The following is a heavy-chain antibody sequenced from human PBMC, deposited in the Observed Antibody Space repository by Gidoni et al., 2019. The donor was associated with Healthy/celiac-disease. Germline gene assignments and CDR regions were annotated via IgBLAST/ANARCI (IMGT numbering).Heavy chain of an antibody. D-gene: IGHD6-19*01. CDR2: IRSKAYGGTT. V-gene: IGHV3-49*03. CDR3: TREYSSGWYPFDY. Sequence: EVQLVESGGGLVQPGRSLRLSCTASGFTFGDYAMSWFRQAPGKGLEWVGFIRSKAYGGTTEYAASVKGRFTISRDDSKSIAYLQMNSLKTEDTAVYYCTREYSSGWYPFDYWGQGTLVTVSS. J-gene: IGHJ4*02. CDR1: GFTFGDYA.